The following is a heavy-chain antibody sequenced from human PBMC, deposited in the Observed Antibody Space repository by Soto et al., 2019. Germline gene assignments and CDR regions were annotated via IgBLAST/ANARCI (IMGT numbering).Heavy chain of an antibody. CDR1: GGTFSSYT. Sequence: VASVKVSCKASGGTFSSYTISWVRQAPGQGLEWMGRIIPILGIANYAQKFQGRVTITADKSTSIAYMELSSLRSEDTAVYYCARDKGGGSHYDFWSGPSHYWGQGTLVTVSS. V-gene: IGHV1-69*04. CDR2: IIPILGIA. CDR3: ARDKGGGSHYDFWSGPSHY. J-gene: IGHJ4*02. D-gene: IGHD3-3*01.